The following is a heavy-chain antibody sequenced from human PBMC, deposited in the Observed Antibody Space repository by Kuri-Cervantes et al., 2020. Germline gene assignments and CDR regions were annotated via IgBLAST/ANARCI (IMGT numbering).Heavy chain of an antibody. Sequence: ASVKVSCKVSGYTLTELSMYWVRQAPGKGLEWMGGFDPEDGETVYAQKFQGRVILTEDTSADTAYMELSSLRSEDTAVYYCAREWLRPDYGGNSRGFGYWGQGTLVTVSS. J-gene: IGHJ4*02. CDR3: AREWLRPDYGGNSRGFGY. D-gene: IGHD4-23*01. V-gene: IGHV1-24*01. CDR1: GYTLTELS. CDR2: FDPEDGET.